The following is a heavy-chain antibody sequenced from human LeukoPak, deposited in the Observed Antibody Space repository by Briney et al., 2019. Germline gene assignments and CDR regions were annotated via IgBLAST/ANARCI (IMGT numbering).Heavy chain of an antibody. Sequence: PGGSLRLSCAASGFTFKNFAMSWVRQAPGRGLEWVSSIRGSGGSTYSADSVKGRFTISRDNSKNTLYLQMNSLRADDTAVYYCAKSSGLYTSGYHFDYWGQGTLVTVSS. J-gene: IGHJ4*02. D-gene: IGHD6-19*01. CDR1: GFTFKNFA. CDR2: IRGSGGST. V-gene: IGHV3-23*01. CDR3: AKSSGLYTSGYHFDY.